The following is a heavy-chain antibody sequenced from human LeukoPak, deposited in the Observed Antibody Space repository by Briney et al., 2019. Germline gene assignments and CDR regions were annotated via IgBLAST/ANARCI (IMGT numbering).Heavy chain of an antibody. J-gene: IGHJ4*02. Sequence: PSETLSLTCTVSGGSISIYYWTWIRQPPGKGLEWIGYIYYSGSTNYNPSLKSRVTISVDTSKNQFSLKLSSVTAADTAVYYCARDEAAMVPFFDYWGQGTLVTVSS. CDR3: ARDEAAMVPFFDY. CDR2: IYYSGST. CDR1: GGSISIYY. D-gene: IGHD3-10*01. V-gene: IGHV4-59*01.